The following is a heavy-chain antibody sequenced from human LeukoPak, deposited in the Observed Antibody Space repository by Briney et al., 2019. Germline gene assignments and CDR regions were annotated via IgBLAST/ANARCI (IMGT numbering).Heavy chain of an antibody. CDR2: IKQDESKR. V-gene: IGHV3-7*01. Sequence: GGSLRLSCVASGFTFSNYWMSWVRQAPGQGLEWVANIKQDESKRYYVDSVKGRFTISRDNAKNSLYLQINSLRAEDTAAYYCAREASLYCSGNDCYWAFDRWGQGTLVTVSS. J-gene: IGHJ5*02. CDR3: AREASLYCSGNDCYWAFDR. CDR1: GFTFSNYW. D-gene: IGHD2-2*01.